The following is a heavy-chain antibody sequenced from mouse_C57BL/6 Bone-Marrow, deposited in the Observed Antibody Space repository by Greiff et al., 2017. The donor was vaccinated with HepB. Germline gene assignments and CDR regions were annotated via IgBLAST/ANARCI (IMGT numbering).Heavy chain of an antibody. CDR3: ARLHPYAMDY. CDR1: GYSITSGYY. CDR2: ISYDGSN. V-gene: IGHV3-6*01. J-gene: IGHJ4*01. Sequence: ESGPGLVKPSQSLSLTCSVTGYSITSGYYWNWIRQFPGNKLEWMGYISYDGSNNYNPSLKNRISITRDTSKNQFFLKLNSVTTEDTATYYCARLHPYAMDYWGQGTSVTVSS. D-gene: IGHD1-2*01.